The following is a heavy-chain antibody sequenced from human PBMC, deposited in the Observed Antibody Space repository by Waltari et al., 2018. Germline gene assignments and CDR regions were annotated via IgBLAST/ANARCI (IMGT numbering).Heavy chain of an antibody. CDR1: GGTFSRYA. J-gene: IGHJ4*02. D-gene: IGHD5-12*01. CDR3: ASLRGYSGYDFEGGLDY. Sequence: QVQLVQSGAEVTKPGSSVKVSCKASGGTFSRYAISWVRQASRQGLAWMGGIIPIFGTANYAQKFQGRVTITTDESTSTAYMELSSLRSEDTAVYYCASLRGYSGYDFEGGLDYWGQGTLVTVSS. CDR2: IIPIFGTA. V-gene: IGHV1-69*05.